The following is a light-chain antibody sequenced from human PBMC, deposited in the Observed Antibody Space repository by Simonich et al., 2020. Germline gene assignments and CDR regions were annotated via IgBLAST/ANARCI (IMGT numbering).Light chain of an antibody. V-gene: IGKV4-1*01. CDR3: QQYYSTPYT. CDR2: WAS. CDR1: QSVLYSSNNKNY. Sequence: DIVMTQSPDSLAVSLGERATINCKSSQSVLYSSNNKNYLAWYQKKPGQPPKLLIYWASTRESGVPDRLSGSGSGTDFTLTISSLQAEDVAVYYCQQYYSTPYTFGQGTKLEIK. J-gene: IGKJ2*01.